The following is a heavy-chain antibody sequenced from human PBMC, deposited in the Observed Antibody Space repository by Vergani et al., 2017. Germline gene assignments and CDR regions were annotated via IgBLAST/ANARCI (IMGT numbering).Heavy chain of an antibody. CDR3: ARAPVLLWFGESGYGMDV. CDR2: ISSSSSYI. V-gene: IGHV3-21*01. CDR1: GFTFSSYA. J-gene: IGHJ6*02. D-gene: IGHD3-10*01. Sequence: EVQLLESGGGLVQPGGSLRLSCAASGFTFSSYAMSWVRQAPGKGLEWVSSISSSSSYIYYADSVKGRFTISRDNAKNSLYLQMNSLRAEDTAVYYCARAPVLLWFGESGYGMDVWGQGTTVTVSS.